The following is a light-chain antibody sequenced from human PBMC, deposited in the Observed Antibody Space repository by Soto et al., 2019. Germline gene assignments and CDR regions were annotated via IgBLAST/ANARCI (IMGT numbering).Light chain of an antibody. V-gene: IGLV2-14*01. CDR2: EVS. J-gene: IGLJ1*01. CDR3: SSYTSSSSLYV. Sequence: QSVLTQXASVSGSPGQSITISCTGSRSDIGGYKYVSWYQQHPGKAPKLLIYEVSVRPSGITDRFSGSKSGITASLTISGLQSEDEAVYYCSSYTSSSSLYVFGSGTKVTVL. CDR1: RSDIGGYKY.